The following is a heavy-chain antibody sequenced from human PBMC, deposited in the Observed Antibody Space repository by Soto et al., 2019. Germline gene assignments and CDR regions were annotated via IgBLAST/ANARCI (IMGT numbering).Heavy chain of an antibody. J-gene: IGHJ5*02. CDR2: INHSGST. CDR1: GGSFSGYY. V-gene: IGHV4-34*01. D-gene: IGHD5-12*01. Sequence: SETLSLTCAVYGGSFSGYYWSWIRQPPGKGLEWIGEINHSGSTNYNPSLKSRVTISVDTSKNQFSLKLSSVTAADTAVYYCARGHPLNHVDIVATILDWFDPWGQGTLVTVSS. CDR3: ARGHPLNHVDIVATILDWFDP.